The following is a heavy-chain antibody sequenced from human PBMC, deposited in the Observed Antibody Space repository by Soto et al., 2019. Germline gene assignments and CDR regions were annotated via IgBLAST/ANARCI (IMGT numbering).Heavy chain of an antibody. V-gene: IGHV1-69*01. J-gene: IGHJ6*02. Sequence: QVQLVQSGAEVKKPGSSVKVSCKASGGTFGSYAISWVRQAPGQGLEWMGGIIPIPGTANYAQKCQGRVTIAADESTSTAYMELSSLRSDDTAVYYCARSQGSSTSLEIYYYYYYGMDVWGQGTTVTVSS. CDR3: ARSQGSSTSLEIYYYYYYGMDV. CDR2: IIPIPGTA. CDR1: GGTFGSYA. D-gene: IGHD2-2*01.